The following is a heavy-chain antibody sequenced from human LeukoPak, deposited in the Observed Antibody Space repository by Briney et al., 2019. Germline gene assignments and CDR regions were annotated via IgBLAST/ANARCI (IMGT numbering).Heavy chain of an antibody. Sequence: GGSLRLSCAASGFTFTSYGMSWVRQAPGKGLEWGSTITGSGGSTYYADSVKGRFTISRDNSKNTLHLQLNSLRAEDTALYYCAKSCGGTCYYYGMDVWGQGTTVTVSS. V-gene: IGHV3-23*01. CDR2: ITGSGGST. J-gene: IGHJ6*02. D-gene: IGHD2-15*01. CDR1: GFTFTSYG. CDR3: AKSCGGTCYYYGMDV.